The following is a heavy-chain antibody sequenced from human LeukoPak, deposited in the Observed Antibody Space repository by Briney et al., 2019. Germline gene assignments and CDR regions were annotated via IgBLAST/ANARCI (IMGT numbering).Heavy chain of an antibody. V-gene: IGHV3-7*01. CDR2: IKQDGSEK. Sequence: GGSLRLSCAASGFTFSSYWMSWVRQAPGKGLEWVANIKQDGSEKYYVDSVKGRFTISRDNSKNTLYLQMDSLRAEDTAVYYCATVQREYYYDSSGIMGNWGQGTLVTVSS. CDR3: ATVQREYYYDSSGIMGN. D-gene: IGHD3-22*01. J-gene: IGHJ4*02. CDR1: GFTFSSYW.